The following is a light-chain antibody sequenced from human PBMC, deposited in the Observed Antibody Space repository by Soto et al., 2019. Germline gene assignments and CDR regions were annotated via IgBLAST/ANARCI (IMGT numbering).Light chain of an antibody. J-gene: IGKJ5*01. CDR2: DAS. CDR3: QQCSNWPLIT. CDR1: QSVGRY. V-gene: IGKV3-11*01. Sequence: EIVLTQSPATLSLSPGERATLSCRASQSVGRYLAWYQHKPGQAPRLLIYDASNRATGIPARFSGRGSGTDFALTISSLAPDDFAVYFCQQCSNWPLITFGQGTRLEMK.